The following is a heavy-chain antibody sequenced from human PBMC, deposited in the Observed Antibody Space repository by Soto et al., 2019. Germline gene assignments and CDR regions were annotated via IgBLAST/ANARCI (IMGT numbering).Heavy chain of an antibody. V-gene: IGHV1-2*02. D-gene: IGHD6-25*01. Sequence: QVQLVQSGAEVKKPGASVKVSCKASGYTFTDYHIHWVRQAPGQGLEFKGWINANNGGAGSAQQFQGRVTWTRDTSITTGYIELSNLRSDDTALYYCAREGGSETLQPSYNWFDTWGQGTLVTVSS. J-gene: IGHJ5*02. CDR2: INANNGGA. CDR1: GYTFTDYH. CDR3: AREGGSETLQPSYNWFDT.